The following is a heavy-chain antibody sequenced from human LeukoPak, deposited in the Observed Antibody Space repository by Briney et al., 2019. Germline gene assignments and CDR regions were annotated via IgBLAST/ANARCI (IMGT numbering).Heavy chain of an antibody. J-gene: IGHJ3*01. CDR3: ARYYSIGYYP. V-gene: IGHV1-46*01. CDR2: INPSGGST. D-gene: IGHD3-22*01. Sequence: ASVKVSCKASGYTFTSFFMHWVRQAPGQGLEWMGMINPSGGSTFYAQTFRGRVTMTSDTSKSTVYMDLRSLRSDDTAVYFCARYYSIGYYPWGQGTMVTVSS. CDR1: GYTFTSFF.